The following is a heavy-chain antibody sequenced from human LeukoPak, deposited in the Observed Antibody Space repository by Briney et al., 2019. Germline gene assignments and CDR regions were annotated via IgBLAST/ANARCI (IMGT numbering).Heavy chain of an antibody. J-gene: IGHJ4*02. D-gene: IGHD4-17*01. CDR2: IYYSGST. CDR3: ARYMTTVTN. CDR1: GGSISSGDYY. V-gene: IGHV4-39*01. Sequence: KSSETLSLTCIVSGGSISSGDYYWSWIRQPPGKGLEWIGSIYYSGSTYYNPSLKSRVTISVDTSKNQFSLKLSSVTAADTAVYYCARYMTTVTNWGQGTLVTVSS.